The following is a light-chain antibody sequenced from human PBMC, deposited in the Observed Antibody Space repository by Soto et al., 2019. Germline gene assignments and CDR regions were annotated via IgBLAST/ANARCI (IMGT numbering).Light chain of an antibody. CDR3: SSYTSSGTLYV. CDR2: EVN. V-gene: IGLV2-14*01. J-gene: IGLJ1*01. CDR1: SSDVGRYTY. Sequence: QSALTQPASVSGSPRQSITISCTGASSDVGRYTYVSWYQQHPGKAPKLMIYEVNNRPSGVSNRFSGFKSGNTASLTISGLQAEDEADYYCSSYTSSGTLYVFGTG.